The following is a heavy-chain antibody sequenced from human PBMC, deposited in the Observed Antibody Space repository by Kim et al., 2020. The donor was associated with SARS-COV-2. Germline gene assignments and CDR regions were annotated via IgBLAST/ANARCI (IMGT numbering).Heavy chain of an antibody. J-gene: IGHJ4*02. Sequence: SETLSLTCTVSGGSISSGGYYWSWIRQHPGKGLEWIGYIYYSGSTYYNPSLKSRVTISVDTSKNQFSLKLSSVTAADTAVYYCAREIYDSSGYYYVGQYFDYWGQGTLVTVSS. CDR3: AREIYDSSGYYYVGQYFDY. D-gene: IGHD3-22*01. V-gene: IGHV4-31*03. CDR2: IYYSGST. CDR1: GGSISSGGYY.